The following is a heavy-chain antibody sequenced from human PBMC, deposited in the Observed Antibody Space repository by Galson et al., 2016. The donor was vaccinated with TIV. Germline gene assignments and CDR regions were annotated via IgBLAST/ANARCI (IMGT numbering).Heavy chain of an antibody. CDR2: FSTSGNT. J-gene: IGHJ5*01. CDR3: ARARSGWFDS. CDR1: GGSVSSGTYH. V-gene: IGHV4-61*02. Sequence: CTVSGGSVSSGTYHWSWIRQPAGKGLEWVGRFSTSGNTNYSPSLKSRVTILVDTSKNQFSLKLSSVTAADTAVYYCARARSGWFDSWGQGTLVTVSS. D-gene: IGHD6-19*01.